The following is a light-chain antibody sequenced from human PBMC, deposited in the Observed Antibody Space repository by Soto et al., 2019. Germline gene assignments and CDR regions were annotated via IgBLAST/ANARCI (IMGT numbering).Light chain of an antibody. J-gene: IGKJ5*01. CDR1: QCFTTY. V-gene: IGKV3-11*01. CDR2: DAS. CDR3: QQRSNWPPSIT. Sequence: EIVLTQSPATLSLSPGERANISCRASQCFTTYLAWYQQKPGQAPRLLIYDASDRATGIPARFSGSGSGTDFTLTISSREPEDFSVYYCQQRSNWPPSITFGQGTRLEIK.